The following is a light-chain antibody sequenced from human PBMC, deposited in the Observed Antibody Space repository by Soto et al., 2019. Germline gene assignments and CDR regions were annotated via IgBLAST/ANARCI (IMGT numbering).Light chain of an antibody. Sequence: EIVLTQSPGTLSLSPGDRATLSCWASQSVSSSYLAWYQQKPGQAPRLLIYGASSRTTGIPDRFSGGGSGTDFTLTISRLEPEDFAVYYCQQYGSSPTFGGGTKVEIK. V-gene: IGKV3-20*01. CDR2: GAS. CDR3: QQYGSSPT. J-gene: IGKJ4*01. CDR1: QSVSSSY.